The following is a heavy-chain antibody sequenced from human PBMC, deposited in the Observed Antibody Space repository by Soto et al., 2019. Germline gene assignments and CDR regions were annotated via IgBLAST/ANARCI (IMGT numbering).Heavy chain of an antibody. CDR1: GGSISSYY. D-gene: IGHD2-15*01. J-gene: IGHJ4*02. CDR2: IYYSGST. Sequence: QVQLQESGPGLVKPSETLSLTCTVSGGSISSYYRRWIRQPPGKGLEWIGYIYYSGSTNYNPSLKSRVTISVDTSKNQFSLKLSSVTAADTAVYYCARRYGGTFDYWGQGTLVTVSS. V-gene: IGHV4-59*08. CDR3: ARRYGGTFDY.